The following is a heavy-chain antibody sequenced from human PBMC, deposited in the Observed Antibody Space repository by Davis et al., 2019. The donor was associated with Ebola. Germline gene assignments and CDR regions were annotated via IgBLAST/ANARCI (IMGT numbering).Heavy chain of an antibody. CDR1: GFTFSDYY. Sequence: GGSLRLSCAASGFTFSDYYMSWIRQAPGKGLEWVSYISSSGSTIYYADSVKGRFTISRDNAKNSLYLQMNSLRAEDTAVYYCAREGGSEQQLLFYYYGMDVWGQGTTVTVSS. V-gene: IGHV3-11*01. CDR3: AREGGSEQQLLFYYYGMDV. CDR2: ISSSGSTI. D-gene: IGHD6-13*01. J-gene: IGHJ6*02.